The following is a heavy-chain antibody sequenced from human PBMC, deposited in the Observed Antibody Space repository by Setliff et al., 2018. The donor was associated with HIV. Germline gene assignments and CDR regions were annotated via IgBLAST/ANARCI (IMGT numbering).Heavy chain of an antibody. Sequence: GESLKISCAASGFTFTNYAMAWVRQAPGKGLEWVSTILANGLTTVYADSAKGRFTISRDNSNNTLYLQMNSLRAEDTAMYYCSRVPLRYGWEAYWGQGTLVTVSS. CDR3: SRVPLRYGWEAY. J-gene: IGHJ4*02. CDR2: ILANGLTT. V-gene: IGHV3-23*01. D-gene: IGHD6-19*01. CDR1: GFTFTNYA.